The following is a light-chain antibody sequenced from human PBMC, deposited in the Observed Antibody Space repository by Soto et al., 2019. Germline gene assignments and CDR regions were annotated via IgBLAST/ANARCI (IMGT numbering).Light chain of an antibody. CDR1: SGSVSANYY. CDR3: VLYMGSGILL. CDR2: STN. J-gene: IGLJ3*02. V-gene: IGLV8-61*01. Sequence: QTVVTQEPSFSVSPGGTVTLTCGLSSGSVSANYYPSWYQQTPGQAPRTLIYSTNTRSSGVPDRSSGSILGNKAALTITGAQADDESDYYCVLYMGSGILLFGGGTKLTVL.